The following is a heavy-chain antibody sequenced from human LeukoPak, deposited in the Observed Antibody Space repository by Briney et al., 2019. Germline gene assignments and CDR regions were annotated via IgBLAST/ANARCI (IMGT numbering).Heavy chain of an antibody. J-gene: IGHJ4*02. CDR1: GFTFSRYA. V-gene: IGHV3-23*01. CDR3: AKGVDWSDY. Sequence: GGSLRLSCAASGFTFSRYAMNWVRQAPGKGLEWVSALSGSGGSTYYADSVKGRFTISRDNSKNTLYLQMNSLRAEDTAVYYCAKGVDWSDYWGQGTLVTVSS. CDR2: LSGSGGST. D-gene: IGHD3-9*01.